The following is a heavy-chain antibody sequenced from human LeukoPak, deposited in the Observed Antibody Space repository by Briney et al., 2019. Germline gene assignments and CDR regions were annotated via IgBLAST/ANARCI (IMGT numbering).Heavy chain of an antibody. V-gene: IGHV3-49*04. Sequence: GGSLRLSCSASGFSFGDYAMSWVRQAPGQGLEWVGLKRSRAFGGTAEYAASVRGRFSVSRDDSSAFAFLQMNSLKTEDTGVYCCRGRPEPNAKYYCDYWGQGILVTVSS. CDR3: RGRPEPNAKYYCDY. CDR2: KRSRAFGGTA. D-gene: IGHD1-14*01. J-gene: IGHJ4*02. CDR1: GFSFGDYA.